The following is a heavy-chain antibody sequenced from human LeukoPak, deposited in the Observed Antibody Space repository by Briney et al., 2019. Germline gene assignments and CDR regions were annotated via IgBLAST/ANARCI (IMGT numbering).Heavy chain of an antibody. Sequence: SETLSLTCTVSGGSVSSSTYFWSWIRQPPGKGLEWIGYIYYSGRTSSDPSVKSRVTMSVDTSKNQFALRLSSVTAADTAVYYCARDARLAAAGTFDYWGQATL. CDR3: ARDARLAAAGTFDY. J-gene: IGHJ4*02. D-gene: IGHD6-13*01. CDR2: IYYSGRT. CDR1: GGSVSSSTYF. V-gene: IGHV4-61*01.